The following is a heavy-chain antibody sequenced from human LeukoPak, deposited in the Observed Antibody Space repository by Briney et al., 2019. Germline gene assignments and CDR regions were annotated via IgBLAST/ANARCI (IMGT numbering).Heavy chain of an antibody. CDR3: ARREYYDFWSGYLITNAFDI. CDR1: GYSFTSYW. J-gene: IGHJ3*02. CDR2: IYPGDSDT. V-gene: IGHV5-51*01. Sequence: PGESLKISCKGSGYSFTSYWIGWVRQMPGKGLEWMGIIYPGDSDTRYSPSFQGQVTISADKSISTAYLQWSSLKASDTAMYYCARREYYDFWSGYLITNAFDIWGQGTMVTVSS. D-gene: IGHD3-3*01.